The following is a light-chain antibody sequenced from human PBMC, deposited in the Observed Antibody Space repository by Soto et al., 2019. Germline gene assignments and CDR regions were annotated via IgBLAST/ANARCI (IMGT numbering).Light chain of an antibody. CDR2: EVT. CDR1: SGDVGGYHY. Sequence: QSVLTQPPSASGSPGQSVTISCTGTSGDVGGYHYVSWYQHHPGKVPKLIIYEVTKRPSGVPDRFSGSKSGNTASLTVSGLQAEDEADYYCMSYVGSNIFVFGTGTKVTVL. CDR3: MSYVGSNIFV. V-gene: IGLV2-8*01. J-gene: IGLJ1*01.